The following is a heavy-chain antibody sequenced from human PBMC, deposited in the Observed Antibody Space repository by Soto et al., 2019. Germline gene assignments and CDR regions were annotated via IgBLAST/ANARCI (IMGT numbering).Heavy chain of an antibody. Sequence: GGSLRLSCAASGFTFSSYAMHWVRQAPGKGLEWVAVISYDGSNKYYADSVKGRFTISRDNSKNTLYLQMNSLRAEDTAVYYCARDVSDSGAFDIWGQGTMVTVSS. D-gene: IGHD3-10*01. J-gene: IGHJ3*02. CDR3: ARDVSDSGAFDI. CDR1: GFTFSSYA. V-gene: IGHV3-30-3*01. CDR2: ISYDGSNK.